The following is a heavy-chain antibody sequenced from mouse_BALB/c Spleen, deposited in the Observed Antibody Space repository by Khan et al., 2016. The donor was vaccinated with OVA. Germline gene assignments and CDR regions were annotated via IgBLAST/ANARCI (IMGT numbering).Heavy chain of an antibody. CDR1: DYTFTGYS. J-gene: IGHJ4*01. V-gene: IGHV1-4*01. CDR2: ISPSNAYT. D-gene: IGHD1-1*01. Sequence: QVQLQQSGAELARPGASVKMSCKASDYTFTGYSMHWIKQRPGQGLEWIGYISPSNAYTNYNQKFKDKATLTADKSSSTAYMQRSSLTSEDSAVYYCARDFHSYGSRGALDYWGQGTSVTVSS. CDR3: ARDFHSYGSRGALDY.